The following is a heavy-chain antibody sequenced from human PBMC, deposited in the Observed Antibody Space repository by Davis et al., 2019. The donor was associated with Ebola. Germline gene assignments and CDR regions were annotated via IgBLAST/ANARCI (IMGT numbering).Heavy chain of an antibody. CDR3: AKDPTRGGDN. D-gene: IGHD3-10*01. CDR2: ISYDGSNK. Sequence: GESLKISCAASGFTFSSYGMHWVRQAPGKGLEWVAVISYDGSNKYYADSVKGRFTISRDNPKNTLYLQMNSLRAEDTAVYYCAKDPTRGGDNWGQGTLVTVSS. J-gene: IGHJ4*02. V-gene: IGHV3-30*18. CDR1: GFTFSSYG.